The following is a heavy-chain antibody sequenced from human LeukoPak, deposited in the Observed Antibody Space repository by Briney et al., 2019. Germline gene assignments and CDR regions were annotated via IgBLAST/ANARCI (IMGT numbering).Heavy chain of an antibody. Sequence: PGGSLRLSCAASGFTVSSNYMSWVRQAPGKGLEWVSVIHSGGSTYYADSVKGRFTISRDNSKNTLYLQMNSLRAEDTAVYYCARDLVDSSGYSYYFDYWGQGTLVTVSS. CDR2: IHSGGST. CDR1: GFTVSSNY. J-gene: IGHJ4*02. V-gene: IGHV3-66*02. D-gene: IGHD3-22*01. CDR3: ARDLVDSSGYSYYFDY.